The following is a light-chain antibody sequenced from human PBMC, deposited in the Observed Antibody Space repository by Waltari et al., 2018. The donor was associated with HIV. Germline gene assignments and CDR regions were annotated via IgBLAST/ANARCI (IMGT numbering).Light chain of an antibody. J-gene: IGLJ1*01. Sequence: QSALTQPASVSGSPGQSITISCTGTSTDVGNFNLVSWYHQYPGKAPKLLIYEVTNRPSGASNRFSASKSGNTASLTISGLRAEDEADYYCYSYSDTSSSYVFGTGTKVTVL. CDR2: EVT. V-gene: IGLV2-23*02. CDR1: STDVGNFNL. CDR3: YSYSDTSSSYV.